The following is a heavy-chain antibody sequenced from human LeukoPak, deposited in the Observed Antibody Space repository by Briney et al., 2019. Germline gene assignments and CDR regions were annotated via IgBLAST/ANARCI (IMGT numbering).Heavy chain of an antibody. V-gene: IGHV1-46*01. CDR2: INPSGGST. CDR3: ARGEMATPSSVGDFPAY. D-gene: IGHD5-24*01. Sequence: ASVKVSCKASGYTFTSYYMHWVRQAPGQGLEWMGIINPSGGSTSYAQKFQGRVTMTRDTSTSTAYMELRSLRSDDTAVYYCARGEMATPSSVGDFPAYWGQGTLVTVSS. CDR1: GYTFTSYY. J-gene: IGHJ4*02.